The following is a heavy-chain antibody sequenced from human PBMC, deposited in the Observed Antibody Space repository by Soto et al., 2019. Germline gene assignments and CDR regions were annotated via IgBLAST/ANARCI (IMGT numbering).Heavy chain of an antibody. CDR3: VSERITIFGVVHDY. J-gene: IGHJ4*02. CDR2: ISYDGSNK. D-gene: IGHD3-3*01. V-gene: IGHV3-30-3*01. CDR1: GFNFSLYS. Sequence: QVQLEESGGDVVQPGRSLRLSCAASGFNFSLYSMHWVRQAPGKGLEWVAVISYDGSNKYYEDSVKGRFTISRDNSKNTLSLQMKSLRTEDTAVYYCVSERITIFGVVHDYWGQGTLVTVSS.